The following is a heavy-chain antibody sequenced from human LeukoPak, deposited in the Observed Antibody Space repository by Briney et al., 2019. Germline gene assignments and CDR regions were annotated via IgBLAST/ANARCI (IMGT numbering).Heavy chain of an antibody. Sequence: SESLSLTCTVSGYSISSGYYWGWIRQPPGKGLEWIGSSYHSGNTYYNPSLKSRVTISVDTSKNQFSLKLSSVTAADTAVYYCARDLYDYVWGSYRYTDYWGQGTLVTVSS. CDR2: SYHSGNT. V-gene: IGHV4-38-2*02. J-gene: IGHJ4*02. CDR1: GYSISSGYY. CDR3: ARDLYDYVWGSYRYTDY. D-gene: IGHD3-16*02.